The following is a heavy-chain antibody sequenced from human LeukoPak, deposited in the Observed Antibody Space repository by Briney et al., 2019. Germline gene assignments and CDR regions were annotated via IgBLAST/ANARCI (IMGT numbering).Heavy chain of an antibody. CDR2: INPNSGGT. CDR1: GYSFTGYY. V-gene: IGHV1-2*02. J-gene: IGHJ4*02. CDR3: AREMEYTTSSGFDY. D-gene: IGHD6-6*01. Sequence: ASVKVSCKTSGYSFTGYYMHWVRQAPGQGLEWMGWINPNSGGTNYAQKFQGRVTMTRDTSISTAYMELTRMRSDDTAVYSCAREMEYTTSSGFDYWGQGTLVTVSS.